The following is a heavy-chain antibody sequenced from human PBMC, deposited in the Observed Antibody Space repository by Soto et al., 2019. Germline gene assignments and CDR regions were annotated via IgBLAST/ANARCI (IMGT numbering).Heavy chain of an antibody. CDR2: IYSGGRT. J-gene: IGHJ4*02. V-gene: IGHV3-53*01. CDR1: GFSVSSNH. Sequence: EVQLVESGGGLIQPGGSLRLSCAASGFSVSSNHMSWVRQAPGKGLEWVSVIYSGGRTDYTDSVKGRFTISRDNSRNTLYLHMISLRAEDTAIYYCASLAYDSKGYWGQGALVTVS. D-gene: IGHD3-22*01. CDR3: ASLAYDSKGY.